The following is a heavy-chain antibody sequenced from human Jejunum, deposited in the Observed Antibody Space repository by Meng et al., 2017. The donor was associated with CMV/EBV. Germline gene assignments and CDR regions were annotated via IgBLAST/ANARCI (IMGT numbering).Heavy chain of an antibody. Sequence: YSMHWVRQALGKGLEWVAVISYDGIIDYYTDSVQGRFTISRDNSKSTLYLQMNSLRPEDTAVYYCSTTLALGYCSTSSCTYFDYWGQGTLVTVSS. J-gene: IGHJ4*02. V-gene: IGHV3-30*03. CDR1: YS. D-gene: IGHD2-2*01. CDR3: STTLALGYCSTSSCTYFDY. CDR2: ISYDGIID.